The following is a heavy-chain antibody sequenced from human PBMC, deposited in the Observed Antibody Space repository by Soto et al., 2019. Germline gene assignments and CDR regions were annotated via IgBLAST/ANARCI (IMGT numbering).Heavy chain of an antibody. CDR2: ISGRGTST. CDR1: GFTFSTYA. CDR3: AKSCSGWYDAFDI. D-gene: IGHD6-19*01. Sequence: EVPLLESGGGLVQPGGSLRLSCAASGFTFSTYAMSWVRQAPGKGLEWVSAISGRGTSTYYADSVKGRFTISRDNSKNTLYLQMNSLRAEDTAVYYCAKSCSGWYDAFDIWGQGTMVTVSS. V-gene: IGHV3-23*01. J-gene: IGHJ3*02.